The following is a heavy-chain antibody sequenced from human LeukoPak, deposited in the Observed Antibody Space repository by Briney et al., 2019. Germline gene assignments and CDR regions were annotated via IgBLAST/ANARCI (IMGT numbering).Heavy chain of an antibody. CDR3: ARDMSGYSGSSLDS. D-gene: IGHD1-26*01. CDR2: ISAYNGNT. CDR1: GYTFINYG. V-gene: IGHV1-18*01. Sequence: ASVKVSCEASGYTFINYGINWVRQSPGQGLEWMGWISAYNGNTNSAQKLQGRVTMTRDTSTSTAYVELRGLGSDDTAVYFCARDMSGYSGSSLDSWGQGTLVTVSS. J-gene: IGHJ4*02.